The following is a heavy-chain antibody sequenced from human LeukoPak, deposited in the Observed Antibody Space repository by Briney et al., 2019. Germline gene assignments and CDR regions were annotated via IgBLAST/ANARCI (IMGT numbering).Heavy chain of an antibody. D-gene: IGHD3-22*01. Sequence: PSETLSLTCTVSGDSISSDISYWSWIRQPPGKGLEWIGYIYYSGSTNYNPSLKSRVTISVDTSKNQFSLKLSSVTAADTAVYYCATFPGDSSGYYYFDYWGQGTLVTVSS. CDR3: ATFPGDSSGYYYFDY. J-gene: IGHJ4*02. CDR2: IYYSGST. CDR1: GDSISSDISY. V-gene: IGHV4-61*01.